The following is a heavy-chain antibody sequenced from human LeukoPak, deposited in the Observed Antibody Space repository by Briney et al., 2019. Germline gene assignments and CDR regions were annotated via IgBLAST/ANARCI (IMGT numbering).Heavy chain of an antibody. CDR1: GGTFSSYA. CDR2: IIPIFGTA. Sequence: SVKVSCKASGGTFSSYAISWVRQAPGQGLEWMGGIIPIFGTANYAQKFQGRVTITADESTSTAYMELSSLRSDDTAVYYCARGCSKSSTSCYTGFDYWGQGTLVTVSS. CDR3: ARGCSKSSTSCYTGFDY. D-gene: IGHD2-2*02. J-gene: IGHJ4*02. V-gene: IGHV1-69*13.